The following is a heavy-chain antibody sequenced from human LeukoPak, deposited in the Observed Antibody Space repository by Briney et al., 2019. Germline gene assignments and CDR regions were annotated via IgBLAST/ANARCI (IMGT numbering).Heavy chain of an antibody. CDR1: GYTFTGYY. CDR2: IIPIFGTA. Sequence: ASVKVSCKASGYTFTGYYMHWVRQAPGQGLEWMGGIIPIFGTANYAQKFQGRVTITADESTSTAHMELSSLRSEDTAVYYCARENSSSYIPGGYFQHWGQGTLVTVSS. D-gene: IGHD6-13*01. CDR3: ARENSSSYIPGGYFQH. J-gene: IGHJ1*01. V-gene: IGHV1-69*13.